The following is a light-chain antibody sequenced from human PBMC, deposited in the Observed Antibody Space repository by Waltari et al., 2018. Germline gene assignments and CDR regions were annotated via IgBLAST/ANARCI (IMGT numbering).Light chain of an antibody. J-gene: IGKJ1*01. CDR1: QDISSA. V-gene: IGKV1-12*01. CDR3: QQGSTFPPT. CDR2: GVS. Sequence: EIQTTQSPSSVSASVGDRVTITCRATQDISSALAWYQQKRGQAPNLLIYGVSTLQSGAPSRFSGSGSGTEFTLTISSLQPEDLATYFCQQGSTFPPTFGQGTKVEIK.